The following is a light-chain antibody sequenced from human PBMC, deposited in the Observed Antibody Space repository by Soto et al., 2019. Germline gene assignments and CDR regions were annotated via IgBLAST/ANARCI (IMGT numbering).Light chain of an antibody. J-gene: IGKJ5*01. CDR1: QRVSSY. CDR3: QQRSNWPLT. V-gene: IGKV3-11*01. CDR2: DAS. Sequence: EIVLTQSPATLSLSLGERATLSCRASQRVSSYLAWYQQKPGQSPRLLIYDASNRATGIPARFSGSGSGTDFTLTISSLEPEDFAVYYCQQRSNWPLTFGQGTRLEI.